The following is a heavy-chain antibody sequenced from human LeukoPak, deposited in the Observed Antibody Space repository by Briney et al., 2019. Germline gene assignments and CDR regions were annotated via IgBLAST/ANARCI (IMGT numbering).Heavy chain of an antibody. Sequence: ASVKVSCKASVYTFTGYYMHWVRQAPGQGLEWMGWINPNSGGTNYAQKFQGRVTMTRDTSISTAYMELSRLRSDDTAVYYCARDRFTMVRGVIVLTNWGQGTLVTVSS. D-gene: IGHD3-10*01. V-gene: IGHV1-2*02. J-gene: IGHJ4*02. CDR2: INPNSGGT. CDR3: ARDRFTMVRGVIVLTN. CDR1: VYTFTGYY.